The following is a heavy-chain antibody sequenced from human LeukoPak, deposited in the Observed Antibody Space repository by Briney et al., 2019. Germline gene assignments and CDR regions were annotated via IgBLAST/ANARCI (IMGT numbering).Heavy chain of an antibody. CDR1: GYTFINYG. Sequence: AASVKVSCKASGYTFINYGISWVRQAPGQGLEWMGWISAYNGNTKYAQKLQGRVTMTTDTSTSTAYLEVRSLRSDDTAVYYCARIPNFSRGWHLDYWGQGTLVTVSS. CDR3: ARIPNFSRGWHLDY. J-gene: IGHJ4*02. CDR2: ISAYNGNT. V-gene: IGHV1-18*01. D-gene: IGHD6-19*01.